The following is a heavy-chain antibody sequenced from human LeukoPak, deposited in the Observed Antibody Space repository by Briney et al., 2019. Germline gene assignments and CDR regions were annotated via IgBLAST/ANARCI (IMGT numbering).Heavy chain of an antibody. D-gene: IGHD3-22*01. CDR1: GYSFTSYW. J-gene: IGHJ3*02. V-gene: IGHV5-51*01. CDR3: ARKTYYYDSSGYPSAFDI. Sequence: GESLKISCKGSGYSFTSYWLGWVRQMPGKGLEWMGIIYPGDSETRYSPSFQGQVTISADKSISTAYLQWSSLKASDTAMYYCARKTYYYDSSGYPSAFDIWGQGTMVTVSS. CDR2: IYPGDSET.